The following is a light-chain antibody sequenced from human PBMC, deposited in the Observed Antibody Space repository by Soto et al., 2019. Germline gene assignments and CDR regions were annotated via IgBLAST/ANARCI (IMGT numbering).Light chain of an antibody. Sequence: QSALTQPPSVSGSPGQSVTISCTGTSSDVGSYNRVSWYQQPPGTAPKLMIYEVSNRPSGVPDRFSGSKSDNTASLTISGFQAEDEADYYCTSFTSSSTLVFGTGTKLTVL. V-gene: IGLV2-18*02. CDR1: SSDVGSYNR. CDR3: TSFTSSSTLV. CDR2: EVS. J-gene: IGLJ1*01.